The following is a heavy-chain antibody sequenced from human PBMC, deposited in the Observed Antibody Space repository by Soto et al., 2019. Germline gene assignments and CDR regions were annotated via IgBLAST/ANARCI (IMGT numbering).Heavy chain of an antibody. CDR1: GFTVSSKY. D-gene: IGHD4-17*01. CDR2: IQSGGTT. Sequence: GGSLRLSCAASGFTVSSKYMTWVRQAPGKGLEWVSLIQSGGTTYYADSVKGRFTISRDTSENTLHLQMDSLRVEDTAVYYCAKDTVTAFDIWGQGTMVTVSS. CDR3: AKDTVTAFDI. V-gene: IGHV3-66*01. J-gene: IGHJ3*02.